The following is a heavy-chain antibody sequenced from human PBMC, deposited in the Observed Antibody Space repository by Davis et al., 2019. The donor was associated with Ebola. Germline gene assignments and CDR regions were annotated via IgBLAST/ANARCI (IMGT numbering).Heavy chain of an antibody. CDR1: GFTFSSYA. CDR3: ATGYYDFWSDSLYYFDY. Sequence: GESLKISCAAPGFTFSSYAMSSVRQAPGKGLEWVPAISGSGGSTYYADSVKGRFTISRDNYKHTLYLQMNSLRAEDTAVYYCATGYYDFWSDSLYYFDYWGQGALVTISS. D-gene: IGHD3-3*01. J-gene: IGHJ4*02. V-gene: IGHV3-23*01. CDR2: ISGSGGST.